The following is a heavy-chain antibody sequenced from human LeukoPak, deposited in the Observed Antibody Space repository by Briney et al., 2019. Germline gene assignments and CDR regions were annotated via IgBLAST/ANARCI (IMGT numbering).Heavy chain of an antibody. CDR2: IIPIFGTA. V-gene: IGHV1-69*05. CDR1: GGTFSSYA. CDR3: ARQGGSYPTVDY. Sequence: SVKVSCKASGGTFSSYAISWVRQAPGQGLEWMGGIIPIFGTANYAQKFQGRVTMTRNTSISTAYMELSSLRSEDTAVYYCARQGGSYPTVDYWGQGTLVTVSS. J-gene: IGHJ4*02. D-gene: IGHD1-26*01.